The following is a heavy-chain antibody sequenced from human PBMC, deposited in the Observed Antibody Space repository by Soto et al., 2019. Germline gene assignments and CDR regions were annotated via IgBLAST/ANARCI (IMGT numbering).Heavy chain of an antibody. CDR1: GDSVSSNSAA. J-gene: IGHJ6*02. CDR3: ARGWNRYCSSTSCRSYYYYGMDV. D-gene: IGHD2-2*01. V-gene: IGHV6-1*01. Sequence: SQTLSLTCAISGDSVSSNSAAWNWIRQSPSRGLEWLGRTYYRSKWYNDYAVSVKSRITINPDTSKNQFSLQLNSVTPEDTAVYYCARGWNRYCSSTSCRSYYYYGMDVWGQGTTVTAP. CDR2: TYYRSKWYN.